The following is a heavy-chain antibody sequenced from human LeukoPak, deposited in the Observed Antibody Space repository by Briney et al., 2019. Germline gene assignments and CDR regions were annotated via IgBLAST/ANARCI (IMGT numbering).Heavy chain of an antibody. CDR2: IYYSGST. Sequence: SETLSLTCTDSGGSISSGGYYWSWIRQHPGKGLEWIGYIYYSGSTYYNPSLKSRVTISVDTSKNQFSLKLSSVTAADTAVYYCAAQDVNWFDPWGQGTLVTVSS. CDR1: GGSISSGGYY. D-gene: IGHD2-15*01. CDR3: AAQDVNWFDP. J-gene: IGHJ5*02. V-gene: IGHV4-31*03.